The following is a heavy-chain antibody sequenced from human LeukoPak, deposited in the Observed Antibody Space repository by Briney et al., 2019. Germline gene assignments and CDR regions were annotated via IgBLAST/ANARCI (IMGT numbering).Heavy chain of an antibody. CDR2: ISGNDEST. J-gene: IGHJ4*02. CDR3: AKDLGNLFDY. D-gene: IGHD4-23*01. V-gene: IGHV3-23*01. Sequence: PGGSLRLSCAASGFSCSTRGMSWVRQAPGKGLEWVSAISGNDESTFYADSVKGRFTISRDNSRNALYLQLSSLSAEDSAIYYCAKDLGNLFDYWGQGTLVTVSS. CDR1: GFSCSTRG.